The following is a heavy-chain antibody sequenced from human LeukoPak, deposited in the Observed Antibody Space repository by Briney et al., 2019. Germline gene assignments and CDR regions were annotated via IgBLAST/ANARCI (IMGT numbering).Heavy chain of an antibody. J-gene: IGHJ5*02. CDR1: GFTVSNNY. V-gene: IGHV3-53*01. D-gene: IGHD6-13*01. CDR2: IYSDGST. Sequence: GGSLRLSCAASGFTVSNNYMSWVRQAPGKGLEWVSVIYSDGSTYFADSVKGRFTISRANPKNTLYLQMNSLRAEDTAVYYCARDCGVFSSSWYDPWGQGTLVTVSS. CDR3: ARDCGVFSSSWYDP.